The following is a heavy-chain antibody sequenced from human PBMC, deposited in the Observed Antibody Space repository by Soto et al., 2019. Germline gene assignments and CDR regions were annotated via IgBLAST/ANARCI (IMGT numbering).Heavy chain of an antibody. J-gene: IGHJ5*02. CDR1: GYTFTSYA. Sequence: ASVKVSCKASGYTFTSYAMHWVRQAPGQRLEWMGWINAGNGNTKYAQKLQGRVTITTDTSASTAYMELRSLRSDDTAVYYCARSSYYDFWSGPELFDPWGQGTLVTVS. CDR3: ARSSYYDFWSGPELFDP. V-gene: IGHV1-3*01. CDR2: INAGNGNT. D-gene: IGHD3-3*01.